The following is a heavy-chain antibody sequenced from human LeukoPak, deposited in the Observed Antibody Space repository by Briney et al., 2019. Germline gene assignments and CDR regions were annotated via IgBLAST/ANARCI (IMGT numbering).Heavy chain of an antibody. D-gene: IGHD3-22*01. V-gene: IGHV3-23*01. Sequence: PGGSLRLSCAASGFTFSSYAMSWVSQAPGKGLEWVSAISGSGGSTYYADSVKGRFTISRDNSKNTLYLQMNSLRAEDTAVYYCAKDPEDSSGYYYFGYWGQGTLVTISS. J-gene: IGHJ4*02. CDR1: GFTFSSYA. CDR2: ISGSGGST. CDR3: AKDPEDSSGYYYFGY.